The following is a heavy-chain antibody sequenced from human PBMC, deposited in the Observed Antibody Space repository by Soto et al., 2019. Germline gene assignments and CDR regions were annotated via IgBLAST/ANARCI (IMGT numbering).Heavy chain of an antibody. CDR1: GYTFTSYY. J-gene: IGHJ4*02. Sequence: ASVKVSCKASGYTFTSYYMHWVRQAPGQGLEWMGIINPSGGSTSYAQKFQGRVTMTRDTSTSTVYMELSSLRSEDTAVYYCARGPTPYDFWSGYFPLNFDYWGQGTLVTVSS. V-gene: IGHV1-46*03. D-gene: IGHD3-3*01. CDR3: ARGPTPYDFWSGYFPLNFDY. CDR2: INPSGGST.